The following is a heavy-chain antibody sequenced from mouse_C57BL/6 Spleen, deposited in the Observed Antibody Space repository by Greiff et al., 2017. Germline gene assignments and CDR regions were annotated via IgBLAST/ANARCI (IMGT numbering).Heavy chain of an antibody. J-gene: IGHJ2*01. Sequence: EVKLMESGEGLVKPGGSLKLSCAASGFTFSSYAMSWVRQTPEKRLEWVAYISSGGDYIYYADTVKGRFTISRDNARNTLYLQMSSLKSEDTAMYYCTRDGRGGYFDYWGQGTTLTVSS. V-gene: IGHV5-9-1*02. CDR3: TRDGRGGYFDY. D-gene: IGHD2-3*01. CDR1: GFTFSSYA. CDR2: ISSGGDYI.